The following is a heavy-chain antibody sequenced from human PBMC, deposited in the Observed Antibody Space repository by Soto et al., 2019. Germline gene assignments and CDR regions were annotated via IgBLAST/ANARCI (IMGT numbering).Heavy chain of an antibody. CDR2: IYYSGST. Sequence: TLSLTCTVSGGSIGSGGCYWSWIRQHPGKGLEWIGYIYYSGSTYYNPSLKSRVTISVDTSKNQFSLKLSSVTAADTAVYYCARVPVLLWFGELSGHFDYWGQGTLVTVSS. D-gene: IGHD3-10*01. J-gene: IGHJ4*02. CDR1: GGSIGSGGCY. CDR3: ARVPVLLWFGELSGHFDY. V-gene: IGHV4-31*03.